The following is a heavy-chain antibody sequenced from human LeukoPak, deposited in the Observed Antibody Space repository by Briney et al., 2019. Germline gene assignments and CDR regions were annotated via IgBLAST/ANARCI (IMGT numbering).Heavy chain of an antibody. CDR1: GASITSGTYY. CDR3: ARTRPPDAFDI. J-gene: IGHJ3*02. D-gene: IGHD4-11*01. V-gene: IGHV4-61*02. CDR2: IYAGGST. Sequence: SQTLSLTCIVSGASITSGTYYWTWIRQPAGTGLEWIGRIYAGGSTNYNPSLKSRVTMSVDTSKNQFSLKLSSVTAADTAVYYCARTRPPDAFDIWGQGTMVTVSS.